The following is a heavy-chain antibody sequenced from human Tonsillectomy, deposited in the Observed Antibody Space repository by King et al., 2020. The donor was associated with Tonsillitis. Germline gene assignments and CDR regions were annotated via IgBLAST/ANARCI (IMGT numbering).Heavy chain of an antibody. J-gene: IGHJ1*01. Sequence: VQLVESGGGVVQPGRSLRLSCAASGFLFSNSGVHWVRQAPGKGLEWVAGISYDGSYDYYADSVKGRFTISRDNSNNTLYPQLSSLRPEDTAVYYCAKDLLTVIRGAGRFQHWGQGTLVTVSS. CDR2: ISYDGSYD. D-gene: IGHD3-10*01. CDR3: AKDLLTVIRGAGRFQH. CDR1: GFLFSNSG. V-gene: IGHV3-30*04.